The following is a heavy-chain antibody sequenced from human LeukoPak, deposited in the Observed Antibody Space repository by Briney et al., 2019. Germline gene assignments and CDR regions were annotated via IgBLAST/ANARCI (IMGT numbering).Heavy chain of an antibody. CDR1: GGSISSYY. V-gene: IGHV4-59*01. Sequence: SETLSLTCTVSGGSISSYYWSWIRQPPGKGLGWIGYIYYSGNTIYNPSLKSRVTISLDTSKNQFSLKVSSVTAADTAVYYCARTYVANSFDIWGQGTMVTVSS. D-gene: IGHD3-16*01. CDR2: IYYSGNT. CDR3: ARTYVANSFDI. J-gene: IGHJ3*02.